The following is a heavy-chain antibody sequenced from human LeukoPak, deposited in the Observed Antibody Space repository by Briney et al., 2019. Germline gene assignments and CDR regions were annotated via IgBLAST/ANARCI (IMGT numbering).Heavy chain of an antibody. D-gene: IGHD2-21*02. Sequence: GGSLRLSCAASGXTFSSYGMHWVRQAPGKGLEWVAVISYDGSNKYYADSVKGRFTISRDNSKNTLYLQMNSLRAEDTAVYYCANAGEAYCGGDCPYYFDYWGQGTLVTVSS. CDR2: ISYDGSNK. J-gene: IGHJ4*02. CDR1: GXTFSSYG. V-gene: IGHV3-30*18. CDR3: ANAGEAYCGGDCPYYFDY.